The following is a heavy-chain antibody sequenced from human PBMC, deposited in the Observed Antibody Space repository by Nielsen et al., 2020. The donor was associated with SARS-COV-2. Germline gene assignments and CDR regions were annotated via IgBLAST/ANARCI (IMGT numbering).Heavy chain of an antibody. V-gene: IGHV6-1*01. CDR3: ARDHSGYQLLPEDYYGMDV. Sequence: WLRQSPSRGLEWLGRTYYRSKWYNDYAVSVKSRITINPDTSKNQFSLQLNSVTPEDTAVYYCARDHSGYQLLPEDYYGMDVWGQGTTVTVSS. J-gene: IGHJ6*02. CDR2: TYYRSKWYN. D-gene: IGHD2-2*01.